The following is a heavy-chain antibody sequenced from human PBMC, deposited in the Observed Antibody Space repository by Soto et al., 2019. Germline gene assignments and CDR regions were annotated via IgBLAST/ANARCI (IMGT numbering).Heavy chain of an antibody. V-gene: IGHV4-59*01. D-gene: IGHD6-6*01. Sequence: SETLSLTCTVSGGSISSYYWSWIRQPPGKGLEWIGYIYYSGSTNYNPSLKSRVTISVDTSKNQFSLKLSSVTAADTAVYYCARDGRQYSLDHWGQGTLVTVSS. CDR3: ARDGRQYSLDH. CDR2: IYYSGST. J-gene: IGHJ4*02. CDR1: GGSISSYY.